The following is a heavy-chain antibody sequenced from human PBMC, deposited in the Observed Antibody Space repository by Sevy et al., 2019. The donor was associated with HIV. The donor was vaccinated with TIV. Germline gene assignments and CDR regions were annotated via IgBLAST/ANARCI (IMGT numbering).Heavy chain of an antibody. V-gene: IGHV1-69*13. J-gene: IGHJ4*02. CDR2: IIPIFGTA. CDR3: ARGPDLDYFDY. Sequence: ASVKVSCKASVGTFSSYAISWVRQAPGQGLEWMGGIIPIFGTANYAQKFQGRVTITAEESTSTAYMELSSLRSEDTAVYYCARGPDLDYFDYWGQGTLVTVSS. CDR1: VGTFSSYA.